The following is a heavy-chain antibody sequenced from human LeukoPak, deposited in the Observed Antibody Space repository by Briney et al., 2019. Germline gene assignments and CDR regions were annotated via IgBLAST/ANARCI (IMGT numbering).Heavy chain of an antibody. D-gene: IGHD1-26*01. Sequence: GGSLRLSCAASGFNFSSYWMSWVRQAPGKGLEWVANIKLDGREKYHLDSVKGRFTISRDNAKKSLYLQMSSLRTEDTALYYCAKAQTERWERPLHAFDIWGQGTMVTVSS. V-gene: IGHV3-7*03. CDR1: GFNFSSYW. CDR2: IKLDGREK. CDR3: AKAQTERWERPLHAFDI. J-gene: IGHJ3*02.